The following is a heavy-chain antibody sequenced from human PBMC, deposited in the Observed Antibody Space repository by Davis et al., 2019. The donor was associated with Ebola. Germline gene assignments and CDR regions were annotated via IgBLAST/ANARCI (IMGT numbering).Heavy chain of an antibody. CDR1: GYTFSNYY. Sequence: ASVKVSCKASGYTFSNYYLHWVRQAPGQGLEWMGVINPSAGYTNYAQKFQGRVTLTADESTSTAYMELSSLRSDDTAVYYCARDLSYSYYYHYYGMDVWGQGTTVTVSS. CDR3: ARDLSYSYYYHYYGMDV. J-gene: IGHJ6*02. D-gene: IGHD3-10*01. V-gene: IGHV1-46*01. CDR2: INPSAGYT.